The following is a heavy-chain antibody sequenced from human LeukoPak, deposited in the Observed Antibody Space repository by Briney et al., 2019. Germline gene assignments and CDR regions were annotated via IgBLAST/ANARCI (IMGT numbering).Heavy chain of an antibody. CDR3: ARGVGYSTTIDY. CDR2: IYYSGST. V-gene: IGHV4-59*01. Sequence: SETLSLTCTVSGGSISSYYWSWIRQPPGKGLEWIGYIYYSGSTNYNPSLKSRVTISVDTSKNQFSLKLSSVTAADTAVYYCARGVGYSTTIDYWGQGTLVTVSS. D-gene: IGHD6-13*01. J-gene: IGHJ4*02. CDR1: GGSISSYY.